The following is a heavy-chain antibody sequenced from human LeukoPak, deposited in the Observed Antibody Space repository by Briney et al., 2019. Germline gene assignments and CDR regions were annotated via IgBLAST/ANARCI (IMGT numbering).Heavy chain of an antibody. J-gene: IGHJ6*03. CDR3: ARFAFYSYYMDV. CDR2: IYYSGST. Sequence: SSETLSLTCTVSGGSISSSSYYWGWIRQPPGKGLEWIGSIYYSGSTYYNPSLKSRVTISVDTSKNQFSLKLSSVTAADTAVYYCARFAFYSYYMDVWGKGTTVTISS. V-gene: IGHV4-39*07. D-gene: IGHD2-21*01. CDR1: GGSISSSSYY.